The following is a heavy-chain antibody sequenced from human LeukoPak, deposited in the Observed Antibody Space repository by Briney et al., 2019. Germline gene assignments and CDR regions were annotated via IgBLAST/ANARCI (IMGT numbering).Heavy chain of an antibody. J-gene: IGHJ4*02. Sequence: GAAVTVSCKASGYTFTIYGISWLRQAPGQGLEWMGWISAYNGNTNYAQKLQGRVTMTTDTSTSTAYMELRSLRSDDTAVYYCAQIGSGWDGDFGYWGQGTLVTVSS. CDR2: ISAYNGNT. V-gene: IGHV1-18*01. D-gene: IGHD6-19*01. CDR1: GYTFTIYG. CDR3: AQIGSGWDGDFGY.